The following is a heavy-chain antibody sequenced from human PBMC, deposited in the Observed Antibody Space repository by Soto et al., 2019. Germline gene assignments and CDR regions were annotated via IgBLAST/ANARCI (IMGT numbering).Heavy chain of an antibody. Sequence: GGSLRLSCAASGFTFSSYGMHWVRQAPGKGLEWVAVISYDGSNKYYADSVKGRFTISRDNSKNTLYLQMNSLRAEDTAVYYCAKVPFTGDPYYYYGMDVWGQGTTVTVSS. D-gene: IGHD7-27*01. CDR1: GFTFSSYG. V-gene: IGHV3-30*18. CDR3: AKVPFTGDPYYYYGMDV. J-gene: IGHJ6*02. CDR2: ISYDGSNK.